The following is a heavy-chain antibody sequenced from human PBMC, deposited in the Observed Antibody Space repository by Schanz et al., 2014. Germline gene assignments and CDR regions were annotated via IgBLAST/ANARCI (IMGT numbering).Heavy chain of an antibody. CDR3: ARDHQWLARYYMDV. CDR2: IWYNGSNK. D-gene: IGHD6-19*01. J-gene: IGHJ6*03. Sequence: VQLVESGGGLAQPGGSLRLSCVASGFTFSKYGVHWVRQAPGKGLEWVAVIWYNGSNKYYADSVRGRFTISRDNSKNTLYLQMNNLRAEDTAVYYCARDHQWLARYYMDVWGKGTTVTVSS. V-gene: IGHV3-33*01. CDR1: GFTFSKYG.